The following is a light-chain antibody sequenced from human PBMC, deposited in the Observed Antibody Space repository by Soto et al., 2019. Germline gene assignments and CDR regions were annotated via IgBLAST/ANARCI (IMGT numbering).Light chain of an antibody. Sequence: DIQMTQSPSTLSASVGDRVTITCRASQTLRTWLAWYQQKPGKAPKLLIYDVSILQSGVPSRFSGSGSGTEFTLPISSLQPDDFATYYCQQYNGYPLTFGGGTKVEFK. J-gene: IGKJ4*01. CDR1: QTLRTW. CDR3: QQYNGYPLT. CDR2: DVS. V-gene: IGKV1-5*01.